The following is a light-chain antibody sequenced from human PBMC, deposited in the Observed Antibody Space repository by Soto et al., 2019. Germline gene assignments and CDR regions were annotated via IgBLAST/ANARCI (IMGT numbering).Light chain of an antibody. CDR1: SGHSSYA. CDR3: QTWGTGIRV. Sequence: QPVLTQSPSASASLGASVKLTCTLSSGHSSYAIAWHQQQPEKGPRYLMKLNSDGSHTKGDGIPDRFSGSSSGAERYLIISSLQSEDEADYYCQTWGTGIRVFGGRTKLTVL. V-gene: IGLV4-69*01. CDR2: LNSDGSH. J-gene: IGLJ2*01.